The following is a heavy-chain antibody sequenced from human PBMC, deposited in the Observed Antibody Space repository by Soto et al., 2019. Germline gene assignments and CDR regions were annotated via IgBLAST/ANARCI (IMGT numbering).Heavy chain of an antibody. CDR3: AAYRHGEGGRGY. CDR2: DYSDSA. V-gene: IGHV4-59*08. J-gene: IGHJ4*02. Sequence: QVQLQESGPGVVKPSETLSLTYTVSGASVSSHHWTWIRQPPGKGLEWIADYSDSAIYSPSLKSRVTISADTAKNQFSRNLSSVTAADTVVYYCAAYRHGEGGRGYWGQGTLVTVSS. CDR1: GASVSSHH. D-gene: IGHD3-16*01.